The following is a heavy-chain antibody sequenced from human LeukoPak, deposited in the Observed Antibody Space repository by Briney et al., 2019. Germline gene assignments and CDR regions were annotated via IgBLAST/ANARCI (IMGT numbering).Heavy chain of an antibody. Sequence: SETLSLTCTVSGGSISSSSYYWGWIRQPPGKGLEWIGSIYYSGSTYYNPSLKSRVTISVDTSKNQFSLKLSSVTAADTAVYYCARAWYNWNDGLFDIWGQGTMVTVSS. CDR3: ARAWYNWNDGLFDI. J-gene: IGHJ3*02. CDR2: IYYSGST. D-gene: IGHD1-20*01. V-gene: IGHV4-39*07. CDR1: GGSISSSSYY.